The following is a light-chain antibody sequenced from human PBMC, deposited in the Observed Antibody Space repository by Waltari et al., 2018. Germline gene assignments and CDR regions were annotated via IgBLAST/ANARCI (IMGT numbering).Light chain of an antibody. Sequence: QSVLTQPPSASGTPGQGVTVSCSGSNSNIGRNGVSLYQQVPGTAPKLLIHTDNQRPSGVPDRFSGSKSGTSASLAISGLQSEDEAHYYCAAWDDSLNGRVFGGGTKVTVL. CDR2: TDN. J-gene: IGLJ3*02. CDR3: AAWDDSLNGRV. CDR1: NSNIGRNG. V-gene: IGLV1-44*01.